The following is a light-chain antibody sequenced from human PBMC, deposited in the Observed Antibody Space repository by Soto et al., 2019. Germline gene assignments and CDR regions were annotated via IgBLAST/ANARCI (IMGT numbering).Light chain of an antibody. Sequence: QSALTQPASVSGSPGQSIAISCNGSSSDVGAYKYVSWYQQHPVKAPKVMIYETSNRPSGVSNRFSGSKSGNTASLTISGLQAEDEADYYCSSYTGSTWVDRDFGTGTKATV. CDR1: SSDVGAYKY. CDR2: ETS. CDR3: SSYTGSTWVDRD. J-gene: IGLJ1*01. V-gene: IGLV2-14*01.